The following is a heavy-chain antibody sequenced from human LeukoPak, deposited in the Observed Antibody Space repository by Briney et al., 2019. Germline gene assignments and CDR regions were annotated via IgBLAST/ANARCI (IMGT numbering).Heavy chain of an antibody. V-gene: IGHV1-8*01. Sequence: ASVKVSCKASGYTFTSYDINWVRQAAGQGREWMGWMNPNSGNTGYAQKFQGRVTMTRNTSISTAYMELSSLRSEDTAVYYCARLGYGSCGWYSDYWGQGTLVTVSS. CDR2: MNPNSGNT. D-gene: IGHD6-19*01. CDR1: GYTFTSYD. CDR3: ARLGYGSCGWYSDY. J-gene: IGHJ4*02.